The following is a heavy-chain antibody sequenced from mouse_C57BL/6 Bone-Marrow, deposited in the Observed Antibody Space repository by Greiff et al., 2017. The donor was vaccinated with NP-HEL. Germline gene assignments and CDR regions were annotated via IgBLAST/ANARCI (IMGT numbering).Heavy chain of an antibody. CDR2: IWSGGST. J-gene: IGHJ3*01. Sequence: QVQLQQSGPGLVQPSQSLSITCTVSGFSLTSYGVHWVRQPPGKGLEWLGVIWSGGSTDYNAAFISRLSISKDNSKSQVFFKMNSLQADDTAIYYCASPPYYGSSSWFADWGQGTLVTVSA. D-gene: IGHD1-1*01. V-gene: IGHV2-4*01. CDR1: GFSLTSYG. CDR3: ASPPYYGSSSWFAD.